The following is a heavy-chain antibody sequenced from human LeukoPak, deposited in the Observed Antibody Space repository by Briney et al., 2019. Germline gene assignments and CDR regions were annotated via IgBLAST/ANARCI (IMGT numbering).Heavy chain of an antibody. Sequence: GSLRLSCAASGFTFSSYAMHWIRQPPGKGLEWIGYIYYSGSTNYNPSLKSRVTISVDTSKNQFSLKLSSVTAADTAVYYCARDLIAAAGPGYYYGMDVWGQGTTVTVSS. D-gene: IGHD6-13*01. CDR2: IYYSGST. J-gene: IGHJ6*02. CDR1: GFTFSSYA. CDR3: ARDLIAAAGPGYYYGMDV. V-gene: IGHV4-59*01.